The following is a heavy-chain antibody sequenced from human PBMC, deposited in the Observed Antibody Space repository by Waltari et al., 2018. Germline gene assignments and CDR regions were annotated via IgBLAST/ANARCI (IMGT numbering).Heavy chain of an antibody. D-gene: IGHD3-10*01. CDR1: GFTFRNYA. V-gene: IGHV3-23*04. Sequence: EVQLAESGGGLVPPGGYLTLSCAGSGFTFRNYAMNGVRQAPGKGLEWVSHINGNGDYINYADSVKDRFTISRDNSKNTLSLQMNSLRGEDTAVYFCARDARSPGRPLDYWGQGTLVTVSS. J-gene: IGHJ4*02. CDR2: INGNGDYI. CDR3: ARDARSPGRPLDY.